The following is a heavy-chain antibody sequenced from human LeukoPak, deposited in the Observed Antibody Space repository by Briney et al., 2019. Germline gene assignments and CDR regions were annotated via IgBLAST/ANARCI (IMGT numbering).Heavy chain of an antibody. CDR2: IHYSGNT. Sequence: PSETLSLTCTVSGGSTSSSNYYWGWIRQPPGKGLEWIGGIHYSGNTYYNPSLKSRVTISVDTSKNQFSLKLSSVTAADTAVYYCARLGAGPTYYDFWSGYSSFYFDHWGQGTLVTVSS. CDR3: ARLGAGPTYYDFWSGYSSFYFDH. J-gene: IGHJ4*02. V-gene: IGHV4-39*01. D-gene: IGHD3-3*01. CDR1: GGSTSSSNYY.